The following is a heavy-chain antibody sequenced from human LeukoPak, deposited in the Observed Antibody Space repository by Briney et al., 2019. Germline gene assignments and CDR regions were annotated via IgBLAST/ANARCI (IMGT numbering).Heavy chain of an antibody. Sequence: GGSLRLSCAASGFTFSSYSMNWVRQAPGKGLEWVSSISSSSSYIYYADSVKGRFTISRDNAKNSLYPQMNSLRAEDTAVYYCARGYDDILTGYYPYYFDYWGQGTLVTVSS. CDR2: ISSSSSYI. J-gene: IGHJ4*02. V-gene: IGHV3-21*01. CDR3: ARGYDDILTGYYPYYFDY. D-gene: IGHD3-9*01. CDR1: GFTFSSYS.